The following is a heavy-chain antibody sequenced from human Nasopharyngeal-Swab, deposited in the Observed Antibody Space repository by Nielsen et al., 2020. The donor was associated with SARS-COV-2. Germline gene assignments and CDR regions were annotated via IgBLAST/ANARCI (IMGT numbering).Heavy chain of an antibody. CDR2: LYPGDSDT. V-gene: IGHV5-51*01. CDR3: ARRGRYSSSSLYGMDV. J-gene: IGHJ6*02. CDR1: GYSFTSYC. Sequence: GESLKISRQGSGYSFTSYCIGWVRQIPGKGLECMCILYPGDSDTRYSPSFQGQVTISADKSISTAYLQWSSLKASDTAMYYCARRGRYSSSSLYGMDVWGQGTTVTVSS. D-gene: IGHD6-6*01.